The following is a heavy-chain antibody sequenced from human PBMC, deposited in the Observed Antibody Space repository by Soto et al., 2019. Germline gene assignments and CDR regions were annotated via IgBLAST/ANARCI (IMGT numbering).Heavy chain of an antibody. CDR1: GYNFDIYW. V-gene: IGHV5-51*01. D-gene: IGHD6-13*01. CDR3: ARPRYSTTWYPFDS. Sequence: PGASLKISCEASGYNFDIYWIAWVRQKPGKGLEWMGFVYPGDSRTTYSPSFEGQVTISADKSTNSAFMYWSTLKASDTAIYYCARPRYSTTWYPFDSWGQGTLVTVSS. J-gene: IGHJ4*02. CDR2: VYPGDSRT.